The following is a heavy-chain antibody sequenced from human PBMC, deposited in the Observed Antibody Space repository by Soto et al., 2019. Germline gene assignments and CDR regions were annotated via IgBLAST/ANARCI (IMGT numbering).Heavy chain of an antibody. CDR3: ARDVIGPENHETIGYYFDH. V-gene: IGHV1-46*01. J-gene: IGHJ4*02. Sequence: QVQLSQFGAEVKKPGASVKVSCKASGYSFTNFHIHWVRQAPGQGLEWMGMIDPSGGITRDAQRLQGRITMTRAAATSTVYMQLRRLTSAATAVYSCARDVIGPENHETIGYYFDHWGQGTLVTVSS. CDR2: IDPSGGIT. CDR1: GYSFTNFH. D-gene: IGHD2-15*01.